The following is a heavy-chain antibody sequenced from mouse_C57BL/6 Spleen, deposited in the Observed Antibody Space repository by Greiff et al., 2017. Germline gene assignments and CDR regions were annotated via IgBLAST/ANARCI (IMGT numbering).Heavy chain of an antibody. J-gene: IGHJ2*01. CDR3: AILLRYLDY. D-gene: IGHD1-1*01. Sequence: QVQLQQPGAELVMPGASVKLSCKASGYTFTSYWMHWVKQRPGQGLEWIGEIDPSDSYTNYNQKFKGKSTLTVDKSSSTAYMQLSSLTSEDSAVYYCAILLRYLDYWGQGTTLTVSS. CDR2: IDPSDSYT. CDR1: GYTFTSYW. V-gene: IGHV1-69*01.